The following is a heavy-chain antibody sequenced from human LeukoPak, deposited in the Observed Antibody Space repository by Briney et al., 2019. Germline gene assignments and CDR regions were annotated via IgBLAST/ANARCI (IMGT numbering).Heavy chain of an antibody. Sequence: GGSLRLSCVASGFSVSTFDMYWVRQAAGGGLEWVAAVGTNHDTLYLGSVKGRFTISRENAKNSLSLEMSYLTVEDTAVYYCTREWRGIASHYSGMDVWGQGTAVIVSS. V-gene: IGHV3-13*01. J-gene: IGHJ6*02. CDR1: GFSVSTFD. CDR3: TREWRGIASHYSGMDV. D-gene: IGHD3-16*02. CDR2: VGTNHDT.